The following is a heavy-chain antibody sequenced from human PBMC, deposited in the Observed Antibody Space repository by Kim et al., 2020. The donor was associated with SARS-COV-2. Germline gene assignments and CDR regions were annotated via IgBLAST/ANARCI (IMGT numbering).Heavy chain of an antibody. Sequence: ADSGKGRYSIARDDSKTTVYLQMDSLRAEDTAVYYCARDQTGASSGSYWKYWGQGTLVTVSS. J-gene: IGHJ4*02. V-gene: IGHV3-30*07. D-gene: IGHD1-26*01. CDR3: ARDQTGASSGSYWKY.